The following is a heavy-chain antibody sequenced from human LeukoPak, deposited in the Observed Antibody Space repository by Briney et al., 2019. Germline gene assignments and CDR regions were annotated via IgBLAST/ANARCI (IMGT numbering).Heavy chain of an antibody. J-gene: IGHJ3*02. Sequence: GTLRLTCAASGFTISRYYWSWIRQAAGKGLEWIARICSSGSTIYNPSFMSQVTMSVHKSKNQSSLKLGSVTDADTAVYYCARGVDYPWAFDIWGQGTMVTVSS. CDR1: GFTISRYY. CDR2: ICSSGST. D-gene: IGHD4/OR15-4a*01. V-gene: IGHV4-4*07. CDR3: ARGVDYPWAFDI.